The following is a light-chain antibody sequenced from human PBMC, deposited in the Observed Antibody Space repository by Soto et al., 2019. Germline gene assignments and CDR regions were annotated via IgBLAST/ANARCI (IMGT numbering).Light chain of an antibody. Sequence: QSVLTQPPSASETPGQRVTISCSGSTANIGNNYVDWYQQLPGTAPKLLIHRSDQRASGVPDRFSGSKSGTSASLAISGLRSEDEAHYYCAAWDDSLSGVVFGGGTKVTVL. CDR2: RSD. CDR1: TANIGNNY. J-gene: IGLJ2*01. V-gene: IGLV1-47*01. CDR3: AAWDDSLSGVV.